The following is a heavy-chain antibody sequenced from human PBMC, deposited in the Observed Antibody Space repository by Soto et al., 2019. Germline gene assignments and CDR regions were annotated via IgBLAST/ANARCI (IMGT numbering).Heavy chain of an antibody. CDR1: GFTFSSYG. V-gene: IGHV3-30*18. CDR2: ISYDGSNK. D-gene: IGHD3-22*01. Sequence: PGGSLRLSCAASGFTFSSYGMHWVRQAPGKGLEWVAVISYDGSNKYYADSVKGRFTISRDNSKNTLYLQMNSLRAEDTAVYYCAKDHIPRVVITYYYYYGMDVWGQGTTVTVSS. J-gene: IGHJ6*02. CDR3: AKDHIPRVVITYYYYYGMDV.